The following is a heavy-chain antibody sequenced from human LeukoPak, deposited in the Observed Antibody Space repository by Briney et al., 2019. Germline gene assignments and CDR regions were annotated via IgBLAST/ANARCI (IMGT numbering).Heavy chain of an antibody. D-gene: IGHD6-13*01. Sequence: PGGSLRLSCAASGFTFSSYSMNWVRQAPGKGLEWVSHITASGTAMFYADSVKGRFTISRDNAKNSLYLQMNSLRDEDTAVYYCARGYRYVVYWGQGTLVTVSS. CDR3: ARGYRYVVY. V-gene: IGHV3-48*02. CDR1: GFTFSSYS. CDR2: ITASGTAM. J-gene: IGHJ4*02.